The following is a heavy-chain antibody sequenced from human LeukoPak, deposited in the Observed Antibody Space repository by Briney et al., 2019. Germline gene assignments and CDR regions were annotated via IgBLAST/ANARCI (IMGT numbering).Heavy chain of an antibody. V-gene: IGHV4-4*09. CDR3: ARGDFYRYYFDY. D-gene: IGHD2/OR15-2a*01. Sequence: PSETLSLTCTVSGGSIRTYYWSWIRQPPGKGLEWIGYIYTSGSTNYNPSLKSRVTMSLDTSENQFSLKLSSVTAADTAVYHCARGDFYRYYFDYWGQGTLVTVSS. CDR1: GGSIRTYY. CDR2: IYTSGST. J-gene: IGHJ4*02.